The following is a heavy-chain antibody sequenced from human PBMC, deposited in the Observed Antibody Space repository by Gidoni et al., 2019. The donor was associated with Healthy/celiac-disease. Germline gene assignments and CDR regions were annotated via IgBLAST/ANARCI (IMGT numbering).Heavy chain of an antibody. V-gene: IGHV4-34*01. Sequence: EINHSGSTNYNPSFKSRVTISVDTSKNQFSLKLSSVTAADTAVYYWARGDPYEPSGRTSLYYFDYWGQGTLVTVSS. J-gene: IGHJ4*02. CDR2: INHSGST. D-gene: IGHD1-1*01. CDR3: ARGDPYEPSGRTSLYYFDY.